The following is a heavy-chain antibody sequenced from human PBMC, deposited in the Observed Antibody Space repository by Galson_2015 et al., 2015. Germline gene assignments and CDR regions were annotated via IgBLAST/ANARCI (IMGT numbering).Heavy chain of an antibody. J-gene: IGHJ4*02. V-gene: IGHV3-23*01. CDR1: GFTFSSYA. D-gene: IGHD3-10*01. CDR3: AKVSRTSITTTRGGFDY. Sequence: SLRLSCAASGFTFSSYAMSWVRQAPGKGLEWVSAISGSGGSTYYADSVKGRFTISRDNSKNTLYLQMNSLRAEDTAVYYCAKVSRTSITTTRGGFDYWGQGTLVTVSP. CDR2: ISGSGGST.